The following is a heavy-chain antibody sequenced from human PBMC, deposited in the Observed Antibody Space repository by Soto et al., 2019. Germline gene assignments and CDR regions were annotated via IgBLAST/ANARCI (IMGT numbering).Heavy chain of an antibody. CDR1: GGTFSSYT. CDR3: ARVGYCSSTSCPPDWFDP. D-gene: IGHD2-2*01. J-gene: IGHJ5*02. CDR2: IIPILGIA. Sequence: QVQLVQSGAEVKKPGSSVKVSCKASGGTFSSYTISWVRQAPRQGLEWMGRIIPILGIANYAQKFQGRVTITADKSTSTAYMELSSLRSEDTAVYYCARVGYCSSTSCPPDWFDPWGQGTLVTVSS. V-gene: IGHV1-69*02.